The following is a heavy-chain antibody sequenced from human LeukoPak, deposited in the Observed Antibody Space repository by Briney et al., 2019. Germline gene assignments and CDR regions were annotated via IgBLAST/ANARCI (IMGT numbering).Heavy chain of an antibody. CDR1: GYTSTGYY. Sequence: ASVKVSCKASGYTSTGYYMHWVRQAPGQGLEWMGWINPNSGGTNYAQKFQGRVTMTRDTSISTAYMELSRLRSDDTAVYYCARVYVWGSYRYYGMDVWGQGTTVTVSS. CDR2: INPNSGGT. J-gene: IGHJ6*02. CDR3: ARVYVWGSYRYYGMDV. V-gene: IGHV1-2*02. D-gene: IGHD3-16*02.